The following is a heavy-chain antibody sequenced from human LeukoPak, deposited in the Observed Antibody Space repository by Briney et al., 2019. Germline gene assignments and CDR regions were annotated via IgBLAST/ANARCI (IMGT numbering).Heavy chain of an antibody. CDR2: ISYDGSNK. J-gene: IGHJ4*02. D-gene: IGHD2-2*01. CDR1: GFTFSRFG. Sequence: GGSLRLSCAASGFTFSRFGMHWVRQAPGKGLEWVAVISYDGSNKYYADSVKGRFAISRDNSKNTLYLQMNSLRAEDTAVYYCAKTSEAQPVDYWGQGTLVTVSS. V-gene: IGHV3-30*18. CDR3: AKTSEAQPVDY.